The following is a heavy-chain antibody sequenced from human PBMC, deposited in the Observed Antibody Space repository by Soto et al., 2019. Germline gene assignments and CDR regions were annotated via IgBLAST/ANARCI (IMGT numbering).Heavy chain of an antibody. CDR1: GFTFSSYA. Sequence: GSLRLSCAASGFTFSSYAMHWVRQAPGKGLEWVAVISYDGSNKYYADSVKGRFTISRDNSKNTLYLQMNSLRAEDTAVYYCARATGGSYSGYWGQGTLVTVSS. V-gene: IGHV3-30-3*01. CDR2: ISYDGSNK. CDR3: ARATGGSYSGY. J-gene: IGHJ4*02. D-gene: IGHD1-26*01.